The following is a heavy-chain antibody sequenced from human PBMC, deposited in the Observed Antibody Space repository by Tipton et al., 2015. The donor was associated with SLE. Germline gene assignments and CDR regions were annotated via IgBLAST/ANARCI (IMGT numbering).Heavy chain of an antibody. Sequence: TLSLTCTVSGGSISGDFDYWSWIRQPAGKGLEWIGRIYAGGHTDYNPSLKSRVTISLDTSENQFSLRLTSVTAADTAVYYCARNPDYYVSGSHFDSWGQGTLVTVSS. V-gene: IGHV4-61*02. J-gene: IGHJ4*02. CDR3: ARNPDYYVSGSHFDS. D-gene: IGHD3-10*01. CDR2: IYAGGHT. CDR1: GGSISGDFDY.